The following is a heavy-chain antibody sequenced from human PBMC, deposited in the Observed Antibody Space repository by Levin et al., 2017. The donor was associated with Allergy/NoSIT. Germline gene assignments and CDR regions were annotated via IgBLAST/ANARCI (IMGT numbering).Heavy chain of an antibody. Sequence: ASVKVSCKGSEYIFTNYWIHWVRQMPGNGLEWMGTINPGASEPRYSLSSQGQVTISVDRSINTAYLQWSSLKASDTAIYYCARAPTALVCDFRGQETLVAVSS. CDR3: ARAPTALVCDF. CDR2: INPGASEP. V-gene: IGHV5-51*01. CDR1: EYIFTNYW. J-gene: IGHJ4*02. D-gene: IGHD2-2*01.